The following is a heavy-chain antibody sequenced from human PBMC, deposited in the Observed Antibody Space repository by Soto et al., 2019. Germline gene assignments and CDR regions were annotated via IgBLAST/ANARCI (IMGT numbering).Heavy chain of an antibody. Sequence: VQLVESGGGLVQPGGSLRLSCVASGFTFSNYWMTWVRQAPGKGLEWVANIKQDGSEKYYVDSVKGRFTVSRDNAENSLYLQMNSLRAEDTAVYYCARDETNYYDSSGYPDYWGQGTLVTVSS. CDR3: ARDETNYYDSSGYPDY. D-gene: IGHD3-22*01. CDR2: IKQDGSEK. V-gene: IGHV3-7*01. CDR1: GFTFSNYW. J-gene: IGHJ4*02.